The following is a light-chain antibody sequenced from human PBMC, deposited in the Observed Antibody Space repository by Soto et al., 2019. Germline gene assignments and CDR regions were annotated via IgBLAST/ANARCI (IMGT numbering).Light chain of an antibody. CDR1: SSDVGGYNY. CDR3: NSHTSKSTGV. CDR2: EVS. Sequence: QSALTQPASVSGSPGQSITISCTGTSSDVGGYNYVSWYQQHPGKAPKLIIYEVSNRPSGVSNRFSGSKSGNTASLTISGLQAEDEADYYCNSHTSKSTGVFGTGTKSPS. J-gene: IGLJ1*01. V-gene: IGLV2-14*01.